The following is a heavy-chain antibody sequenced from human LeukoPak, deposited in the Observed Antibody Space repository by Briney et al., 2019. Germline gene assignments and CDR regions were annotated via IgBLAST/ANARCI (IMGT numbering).Heavy chain of an antibody. J-gene: IGHJ6*02. CDR3: ARSCSGGSCPWGMDV. CDR2: IYPGDSDT. V-gene: IGHV5-51*01. D-gene: IGHD2-15*01. Sequence: GESLKISCKGSGYSFTSYWIGWVRQMPGKGLEWMGIIYPGDSDTRYSPSFQGQVTISADKSISTAYLQWSSLKASDSAKYYCARSCSGGSCPWGMDVWGQGTTVTVSS. CDR1: GYSFTSYW.